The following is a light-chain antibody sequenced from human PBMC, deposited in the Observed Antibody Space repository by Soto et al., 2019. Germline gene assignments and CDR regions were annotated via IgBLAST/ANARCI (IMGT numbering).Light chain of an antibody. Sequence: QSVLTQPPSASGTPGQRVIISCSGSSSNIGGNTVNWYQQLPGTAPKLLIYHNNQRPSGVPDRFSGSKSGTSASLAISGLQSEDEADYYCEAWDDSLNGWVFGGGTKLTVL. J-gene: IGLJ3*02. V-gene: IGLV1-44*01. CDR2: HNN. CDR3: EAWDDSLNGWV. CDR1: SSNIGGNT.